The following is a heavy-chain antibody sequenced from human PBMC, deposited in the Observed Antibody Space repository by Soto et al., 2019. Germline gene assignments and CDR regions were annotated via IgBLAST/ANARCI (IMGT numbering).Heavy chain of an antibody. V-gene: IGHV3-21*01. CDR2: ISSSSSYI. Sequence: GGSLGLSCAASGFTFSSYSMNWVRQAQGKGLEWVSSISSSSSYIYYADSVKGRFTISRDNAKNSLYLQMNSLRAEDTAVYYCARGPPSYYYDSSGYFSGVPFRPFDYWGQGTLVTVS. D-gene: IGHD3-22*01. CDR1: GFTFSSYS. J-gene: IGHJ4*02. CDR3: ARGPPSYYYDSSGYFSGVPFRPFDY.